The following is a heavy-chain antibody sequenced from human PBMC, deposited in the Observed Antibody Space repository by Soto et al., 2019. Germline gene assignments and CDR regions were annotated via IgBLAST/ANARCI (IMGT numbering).Heavy chain of an antibody. J-gene: IGHJ6*02. CDR1: GYSFTSYW. CDR3: ARLSGSGSYTQYYYYGMDV. V-gene: IGHV5-51*01. Sequence: GESLKISCKGSGYSFTSYWIGWVRQMPGKGLEWMGIIYPGDPDTRYSPSFQGQVTISADKSISTAYLQWSSLKASDTAMYYCARLSGSGSYTQYYYYGMDVWGQGTTVTVSS. D-gene: IGHD3-10*01. CDR2: IYPGDPDT.